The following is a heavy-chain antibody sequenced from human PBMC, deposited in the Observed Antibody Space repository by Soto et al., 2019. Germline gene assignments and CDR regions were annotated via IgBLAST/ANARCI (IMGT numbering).Heavy chain of an antibody. CDR2: IYYSGST. CDR3: ARALPRYIVGLMMYFDY. Sequence: SETLSLTCTVSGGSVSSGSDYWSWIRQPPGKGLEWIGYIYYSGSTNYNPSLKSRVTISVDTSKNQFSLKLSSVTAADTAVYYCARALPRYIVGLMMYFDYWGQGTLVTVSS. D-gene: IGHD1-26*01. J-gene: IGHJ4*02. CDR1: GGSVSSGSDY. V-gene: IGHV4-61*01.